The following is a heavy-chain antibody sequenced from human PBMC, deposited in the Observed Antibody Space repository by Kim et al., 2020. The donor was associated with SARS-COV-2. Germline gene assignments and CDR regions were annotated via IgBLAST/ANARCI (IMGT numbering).Heavy chain of an antibody. CDR3: AKVPLYSSGWWKGAFDI. D-gene: IGHD6-19*01. CDR1: GFTFDDYA. J-gene: IGHJ3*02. CDR2: ISWNSGSI. V-gene: IGHV3-9*01. Sequence: GGSLRLSCAASGFTFDDYAMHWVRQAPGKGLEWVSGISWNSGSIGYADSVKGRFTFSRDNAKNSLYLQMNSLRAEDTALYYCAKVPLYSSGWWKGAFDIWGQGTMVTVSS.